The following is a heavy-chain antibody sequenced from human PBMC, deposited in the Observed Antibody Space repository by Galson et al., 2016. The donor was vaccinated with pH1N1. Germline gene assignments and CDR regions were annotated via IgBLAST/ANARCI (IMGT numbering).Heavy chain of an antibody. Sequence: SLRLSCAASGFTFSTYAMHWVRQAPGKGLEWVALTSYDGSNKYYADSVKGRSTISRDNSTNTLYLQMNSLRAEDTAVYYCARETSYSSGWVYYYGEDVWGQGTTVTVSS. CDR3: ARETSYSSGWVYYYGEDV. D-gene: IGHD6-19*01. J-gene: IGHJ6*02. CDR2: TSYDGSNK. CDR1: GFTFSTYA. V-gene: IGHV3-30-3*01.